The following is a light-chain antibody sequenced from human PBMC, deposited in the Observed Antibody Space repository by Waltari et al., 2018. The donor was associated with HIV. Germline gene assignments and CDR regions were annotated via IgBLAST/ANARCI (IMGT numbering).Light chain of an antibody. V-gene: IGLV1-40*01. CDR1: SPNVGEGYH. J-gene: IGLJ2*01. Sequence: QSALTQPPSVSGAPGPRVTIPCTRRSPNVGEGYHVHWDQQLPGTAPQLLIYGNSNRPSGVPDRFSGSKSGTSASLAITGLQAEDEADYYCQSYDSRLHVVFGGGTKLTVL. CDR3: QSYDSRLHVV. CDR2: GNS.